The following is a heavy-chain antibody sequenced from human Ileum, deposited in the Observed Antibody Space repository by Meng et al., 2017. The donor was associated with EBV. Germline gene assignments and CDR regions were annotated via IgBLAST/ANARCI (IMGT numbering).Heavy chain of an antibody. Sequence: QVQRQGSGPSLVKPSGNVFLTGAVSGGSIFSSKWWSWVRQSPGTGLEWIGEIYHHGTTNYNPSLKSRVTISVDTSKNKFFLNLTSLTAADTAVYYCARLDSSGYYFGGWFDPWGQGILVTVSS. CDR1: GGSIFSSKW. CDR2: IYHHGTT. V-gene: IGHV4-4*02. D-gene: IGHD3-22*01. CDR3: ARLDSSGYYFGGWFDP. J-gene: IGHJ5*02.